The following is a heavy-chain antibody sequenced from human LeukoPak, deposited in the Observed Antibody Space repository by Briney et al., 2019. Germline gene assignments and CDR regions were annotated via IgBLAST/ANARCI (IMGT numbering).Heavy chain of an antibody. CDR3: ARAGGSSSWYNWFDP. Sequence: GASVKISCKASGYTFTGYYMHWVRQAPGQGLEWMGWINPNSGGTNYAQKFQGRVTMTRDTSISTAYMELSRLRSDDAAVYDCARAGGSSSWYNWFDPWGQGTLVTVSS. CDR1: GYTFTGYY. CDR2: INPNSGGT. D-gene: IGHD6-13*01. V-gene: IGHV1-2*02. J-gene: IGHJ5*02.